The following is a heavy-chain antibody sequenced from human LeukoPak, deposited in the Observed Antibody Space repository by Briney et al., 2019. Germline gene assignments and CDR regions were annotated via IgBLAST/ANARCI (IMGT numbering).Heavy chain of an antibody. CDR3: ARDGGY. CDR1: GGPISSGSYY. J-gene: IGHJ4*02. Sequence: PSQTLSLTCTVSGGPISSGSYYWSWIRQPAGKGLEWIGRIYTSGSTNYNPSLKGRVTISVDTSKNQFSLKLSSVTAADTAVYYCARDGGYWGQGTLVTVSS. D-gene: IGHD3-16*01. V-gene: IGHV4-61*02. CDR2: IYTSGST.